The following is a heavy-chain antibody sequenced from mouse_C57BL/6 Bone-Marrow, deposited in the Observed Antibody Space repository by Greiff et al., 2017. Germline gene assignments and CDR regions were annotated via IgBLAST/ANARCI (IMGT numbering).Heavy chain of an antibody. CDR1: GYTFTEYT. CDR3: ARSYDYDDYTMDY. J-gene: IGHJ4*01. CDR2: FYPGSGSI. Sequence: QVQLQQSGAELVKPGASVKLSCKASGYTFTEYTIHWVKQRSGQGLEWIGWFYPGSGSIKYNEKFKSEATLSVDKSSRTAYMELSSLTSEDSAVYYCARSYDYDDYTMDYWGQGTSVTVSS. V-gene: IGHV1-62-2*01. D-gene: IGHD2-4*01.